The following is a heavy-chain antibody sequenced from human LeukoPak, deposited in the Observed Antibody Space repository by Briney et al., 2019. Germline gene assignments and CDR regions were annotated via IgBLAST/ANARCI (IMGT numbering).Heavy chain of an antibody. CDR3: ARGGLAGAGYYGMDV. CDR1: GFTVSSNY. CDR2: IYSGGST. J-gene: IGHJ6*02. D-gene: IGHD6-19*01. V-gene: IGHV3-66*01. Sequence: GGSLRLSCAASGFTVSSNYMSWVRQAPGKGLEWVSVIYSGGSTYYADSVKGRFTISRDNSKNTLYLQMNSLRAEDTAVYYCARGGLAGAGYYGMDVWGQGTTVTVSS.